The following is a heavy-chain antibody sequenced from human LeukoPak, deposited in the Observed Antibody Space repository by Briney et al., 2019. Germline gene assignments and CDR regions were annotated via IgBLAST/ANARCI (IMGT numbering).Heavy chain of an antibody. V-gene: IGHV5-51*01. CDR1: GYSFTTYW. Sequence: GESLKISCKASGYSFTTYWIAWVRQLPGKGLEWMGRVYPGDSDITYSPAFQGQVTVSADKSINTAYLQLNSLKASDTAMYYCARTYCSGGSCYSEPYYFDYWGQGTLVTVSS. CDR3: ARTYCSGGSCYSEPYYFDY. J-gene: IGHJ4*02. CDR2: VYPGDSDI. D-gene: IGHD2-15*01.